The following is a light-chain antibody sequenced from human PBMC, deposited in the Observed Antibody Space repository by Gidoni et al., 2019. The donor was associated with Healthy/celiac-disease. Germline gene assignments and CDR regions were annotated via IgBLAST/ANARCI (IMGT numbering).Light chain of an antibody. CDR3: QQSYSTPWT. CDR1: QSISSY. Sequence: DIQLTPSPASLSASVGDRVTITCRASQSISSYLNWYQQKPGKAPKLLIYAASSLQSGVPSRFSGSGSGTDFTLTISSLQPEDVATDYCQQSYSTPWTFGQXTKVEIK. J-gene: IGKJ1*01. CDR2: AAS. V-gene: IGKV1-39*01.